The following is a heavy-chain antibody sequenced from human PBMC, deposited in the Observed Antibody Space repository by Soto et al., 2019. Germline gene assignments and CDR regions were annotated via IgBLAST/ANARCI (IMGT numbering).Heavy chain of an antibody. J-gene: IGHJ4*02. V-gene: IGHV3-23*01. Sequence: EVQLLESGGGLVQPGGSLRLSCAASGFTFSSYAMSWVRQAPGKGLEWVSAISGSGGSTYYADSVKGRFTISRDNSKNTLYLQMNSLRAEDTAVYYCAKRQAASGSSSSDWPNYFDYWGQGTLVTVSS. D-gene: IGHD2-2*01. CDR3: AKRQAASGSSSSDWPNYFDY. CDR2: ISGSGGST. CDR1: GFTFSSYA.